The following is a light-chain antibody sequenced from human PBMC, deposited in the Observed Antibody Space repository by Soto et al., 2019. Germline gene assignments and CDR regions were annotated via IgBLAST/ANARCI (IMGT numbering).Light chain of an antibody. V-gene: IGKV3-20*01. CDR1: QSVSRSY. Sequence: EIVLTQSPGTLSLSPGERATLSCRASQSVSRSYLAWYQQKPGQAPRLLIYGASSRATGIPDRFSGSGSGTDFTLTISRLEPEECAVYYCQQDGSSPFTFGPGTKVDIK. J-gene: IGKJ3*01. CDR2: GAS. CDR3: QQDGSSPFT.